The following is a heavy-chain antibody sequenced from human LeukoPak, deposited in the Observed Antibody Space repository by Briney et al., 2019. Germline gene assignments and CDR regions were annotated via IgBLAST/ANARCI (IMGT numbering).Heavy chain of an antibody. Sequence: GGSLRLSCAASGFTFSSSAMSWVHQAPGKGLEWVSAISDSGITTYYADSVKGRFTVSRDNSKNTLYLQMNSLRAEDTAVYYCAKGIFGVVWAPIDYWGQGTLVTVSS. CDR1: GFTFSSSA. CDR3: AKGIFGVVWAPIDY. CDR2: ISDSGITT. J-gene: IGHJ4*02. D-gene: IGHD3-3*01. V-gene: IGHV3-23*01.